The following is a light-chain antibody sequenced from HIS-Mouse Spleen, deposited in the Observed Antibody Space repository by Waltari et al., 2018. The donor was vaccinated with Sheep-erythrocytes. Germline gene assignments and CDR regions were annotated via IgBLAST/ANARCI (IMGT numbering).Light chain of an antibody. V-gene: IGKV3-20*01. CDR2: GAS. CDR3: QQYGSSPYT. CDR1: QSVSSSY. Sequence: EIVVTQSPGTLSLSPGERATRPCRASQSVSSSYLAWYQQKPGQAPRLLIYGASSRATGIPDRFSGSGSGTDFTLTISRLEPEDFAVYYCQQYGSSPYTFGQGTKLEIK. J-gene: IGKJ2*01.